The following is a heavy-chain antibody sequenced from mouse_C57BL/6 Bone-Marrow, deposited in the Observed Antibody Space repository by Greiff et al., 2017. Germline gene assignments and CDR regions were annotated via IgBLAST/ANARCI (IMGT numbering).Heavy chain of an antibody. Sequence: VQVVESGAELVMPGASVKLSCKASGYTFTSYWMHWVKQRPGQGLEWIGEIDPSDSYTNYNQKFKGKSTLTVDKSSSTAYMQLSSLTSEDSAVYYCARSGYLYAMDYWGQGTSVTVSS. CDR3: ARSGYLYAMDY. CDR1: GYTFTSYW. CDR2: IDPSDSYT. J-gene: IGHJ4*01. V-gene: IGHV1-69*01. D-gene: IGHD2-2*01.